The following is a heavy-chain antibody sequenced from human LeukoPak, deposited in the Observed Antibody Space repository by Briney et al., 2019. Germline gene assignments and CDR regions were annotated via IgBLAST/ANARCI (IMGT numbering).Heavy chain of an antibody. CDR2: ALYTGST. J-gene: IGHJ4*02. Sequence: PSETLSLICRVSGGSISSYFWSWIRQAPGKGLEWVGYALYTGSTEYNPALKSRVTIALDTSNNQFSLRLSSVTAADTAVYYCARDNGYSYGIDYWGQGRLVTVSS. CDR1: GGSISSYF. CDR3: ARDNGYSYGIDY. V-gene: IGHV4-59*01. D-gene: IGHD5-18*01.